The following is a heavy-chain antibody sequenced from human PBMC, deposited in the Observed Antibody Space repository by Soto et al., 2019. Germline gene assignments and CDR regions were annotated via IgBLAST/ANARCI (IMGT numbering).Heavy chain of an antibody. J-gene: IGHJ6*02. CDR2: IIPIFGTA. Sequence: QVQLVQSGAEVKKPGSSVKVSCKASGGTFSSYAISWVRQAPGQGLEWMGGIIPIFGTANYAQTFQGRVTITADKSTSTAYMELSSLRSEDTAVYCCARGCTNGVCYPYGMDVWGQGNTVTVSS. D-gene: IGHD2-8*01. CDR3: ARGCTNGVCYPYGMDV. CDR1: GGTFSSYA. V-gene: IGHV1-69*06.